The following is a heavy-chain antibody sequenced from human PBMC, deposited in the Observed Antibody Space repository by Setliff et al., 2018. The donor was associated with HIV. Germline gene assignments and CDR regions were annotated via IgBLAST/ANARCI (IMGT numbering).Heavy chain of an antibody. J-gene: IGHJ2*01. CDR2: ISSTGST. CDR1: GGSISSSSYY. V-gene: IGHV4-39*07. CDR3: ASRITMIAKAYWYFDL. Sequence: SETLSLTCTVSGGSISSSSYYWGWIRQPPGKGLEWIGSISSTGSTYYNPSLKSRVTISVDTSKNQFSLKLSSVTAADTAVYYCASRITMIAKAYWYFDLWGCGTLVTVSS. D-gene: IGHD3-22*01.